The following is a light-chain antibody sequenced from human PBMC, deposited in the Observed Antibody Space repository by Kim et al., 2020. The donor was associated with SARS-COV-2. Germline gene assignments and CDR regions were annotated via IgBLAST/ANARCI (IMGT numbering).Light chain of an antibody. CDR3: QKYNSAPWT. Sequence: ASIGDKVTITCRSSQDIANSLAWYQQKPSKVPQVLIYAAATLKSGVPSRFSSSGSGTEFTLTIGSLQTEDVATYYCQKYNSAPWTFGPGTKVDIK. J-gene: IGKJ1*01. CDR1: QDIANS. CDR2: AAA. V-gene: IGKV1-27*01.